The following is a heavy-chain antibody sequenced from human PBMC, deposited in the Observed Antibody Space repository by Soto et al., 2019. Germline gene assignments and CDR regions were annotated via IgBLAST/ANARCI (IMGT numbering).Heavy chain of an antibody. CDR2: ISDSGGTT. CDR1: GFTFRSYA. CDR3: AKVPGYDYVWGTYHYFDY. Sequence: PGGSLRLSCAASGFTFRSYAMSWVRQAPGKGLEWVSFISDSGGTTYYADSVKGRFTISRDNSKNTLYLQMNSLRAEDTAVYYYAKVPGYDYVWGTYHYFDYWGLGALVTVSS. J-gene: IGHJ4*02. V-gene: IGHV3-23*01. D-gene: IGHD3-16*01.